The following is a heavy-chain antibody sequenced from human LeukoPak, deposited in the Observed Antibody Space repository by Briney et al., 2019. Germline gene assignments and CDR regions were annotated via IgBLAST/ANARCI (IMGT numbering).Heavy chain of an antibody. D-gene: IGHD3-22*01. J-gene: IGHJ4*02. V-gene: IGHV1-2*02. Sequence: ASVKVSCKASGYIFTGYYMQWVRQAPGQGPEWMGWMNPKTGYTNYAQKFQGRVTMTSDKSISTAYMELSRLGSDDTAIYYCARDPSGDSSGYPFDYWGQGTLVTVSS. CDR1: GYIFTGYY. CDR2: MNPKTGYT. CDR3: ARDPSGDSSGYPFDY.